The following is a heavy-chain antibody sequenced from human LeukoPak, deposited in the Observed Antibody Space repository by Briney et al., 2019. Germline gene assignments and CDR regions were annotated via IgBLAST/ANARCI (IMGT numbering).Heavy chain of an antibody. J-gene: IGHJ6*03. V-gene: IGHV4-4*09. CDR3: ARVVRLYYYYMDV. D-gene: IGHD3-10*01. CDR1: GGSISSYY. CDR2: IYTSGST. Sequence: SETLSLTCTVSGGSISSYYRSWVRQPPGKGLEWIGYIYTSGSTNYNPSLKSRVTISVDTSKNQFSLKLSSVTAADTAVYYCARVVRLYYYYMDVCGKGTTCTVSS.